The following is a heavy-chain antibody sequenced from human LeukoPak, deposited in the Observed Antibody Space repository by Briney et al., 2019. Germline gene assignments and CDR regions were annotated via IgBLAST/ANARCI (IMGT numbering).Heavy chain of an antibody. CDR2: IYNSESN. D-gene: IGHD1-14*01. CDR3: ARSPYNPMVYCYYGMDV. Sequence: ADTLSLTCPVSGGSISSYYWSWIRQPPGKGLEWIGYIYNSESNNYNPSLKSRVTISVDTSKNQFSLKLSSVTAADTAVYYCARSPYNPMVYCYYGMDVWGQGTTVTVSS. CDR1: GGSISSYY. J-gene: IGHJ6*02. V-gene: IGHV4-59*07.